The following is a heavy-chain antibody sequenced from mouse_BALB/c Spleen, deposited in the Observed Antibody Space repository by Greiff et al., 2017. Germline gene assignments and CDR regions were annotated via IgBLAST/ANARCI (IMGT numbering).Heavy chain of an antibody. V-gene: IGHV1-80*01. Sequence: VQLQESGAELVRPGSSVKISCKASGYAFSSYWMNWVKQRPGQGLEWIGQIYPGDGDTNYNGKFKGKATLTADKSSSTAYMQLSSLTSEDSAVYFCARFRYDDYAMDYWGQGTSVTVAS. CDR3: ARFRYDDYAMDY. CDR1: GYAFSSYW. J-gene: IGHJ4*01. CDR2: IYPGDGDT. D-gene: IGHD2-14*01.